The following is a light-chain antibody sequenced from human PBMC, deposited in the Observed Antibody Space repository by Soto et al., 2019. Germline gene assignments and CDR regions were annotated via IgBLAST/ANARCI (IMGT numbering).Light chain of an antibody. V-gene: IGLV4-60*03. CDR2: VEGSGSY. CDR1: SGHSSYI. CDR3: ETWDSNTRV. J-gene: IGLJ2*01. Sequence: QPLLTQSSSASASLGSSVRLTCTLSSGHSSYIIAWHQQQPGKAPRYLMKVEGSGSYNKGSGVPDRFSGSSSGADRYLTISNLQSEDEADYYCETWDSNTRVFGGGTKLTVL.